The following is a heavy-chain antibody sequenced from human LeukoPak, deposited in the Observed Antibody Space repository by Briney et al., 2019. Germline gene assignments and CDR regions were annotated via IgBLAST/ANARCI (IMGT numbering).Heavy chain of an antibody. Sequence: PSETLSLTCTVSGGSISSSSYYWGWIRQPPGKGLEWIGEINHSGSTNYNPSLKSRVTISVDTSKNQFSLKLSSVTAADTAVYYCARVDRGVILYYYYMDVWGKGTTVTVSS. V-gene: IGHV4-39*07. CDR3: ARVDRGVILYYYYMDV. CDR1: GGSISSSSYY. J-gene: IGHJ6*03. CDR2: INHSGST. D-gene: IGHD3-10*01.